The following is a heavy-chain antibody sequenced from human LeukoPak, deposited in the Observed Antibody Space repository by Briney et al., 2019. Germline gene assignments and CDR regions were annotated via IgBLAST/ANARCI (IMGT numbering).Heavy chain of an antibody. CDR1: GFTVNRNY. CDR2: IYSGGTT. J-gene: IGHJ4*02. D-gene: IGHD3-10*01. V-gene: IGHV3-66*01. CDR3: ARKSDSLLVREGDC. Sequence: GGSLRLSCAASGFTVNRNYTIWARQAPGKGLECVSVIYSGGTTWYADSVKGRFTISRDTNTLYLQMNSLRAEDTAVYYCARKSDSLLVREGDCWGQGTLVTVSS.